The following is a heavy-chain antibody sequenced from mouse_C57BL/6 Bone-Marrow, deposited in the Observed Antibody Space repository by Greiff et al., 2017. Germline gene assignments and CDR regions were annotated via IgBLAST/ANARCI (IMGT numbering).Heavy chain of an antibody. CDR3: TRSHYYYGSSFYFDY. Sequence: DVKLQESGTVLARPGASVKMSCKTSGYTFTSYWMHWVKQRPGQGLEWIGAIYPGNSDTSYNQKFKGKAKLTAVTSASTAYMELSSLTNEDSAVYYCTRSHYYYGSSFYFDYWGQGTTLTVSS. D-gene: IGHD1-1*01. CDR2: IYPGNSDT. V-gene: IGHV1-5*01. CDR1: GYTFTSYW. J-gene: IGHJ2*01.